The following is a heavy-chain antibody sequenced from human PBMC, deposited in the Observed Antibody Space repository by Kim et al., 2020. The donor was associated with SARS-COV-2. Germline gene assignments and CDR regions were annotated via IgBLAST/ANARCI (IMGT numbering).Heavy chain of an antibody. Sequence: GGSLRLSCAASGFTFSNYGMHWVRQAPGKGLGWVSRINRDGSRTNYADSVKGRFTISRDNAKNTLYLQMNSLRVEDTAIYYCGRGIVGATAYDNWGHGTLVTVSS. V-gene: IGHV3-74*01. CDR1: GFTFSNYG. CDR2: INRDGSRT. CDR3: GRGIVGATAYDN. J-gene: IGHJ4*01. D-gene: IGHD1-26*01.